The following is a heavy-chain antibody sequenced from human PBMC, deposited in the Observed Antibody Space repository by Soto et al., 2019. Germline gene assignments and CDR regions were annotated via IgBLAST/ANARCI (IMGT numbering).Heavy chain of an antibody. Sequence: PGGSLRLSCAASGFTFSSYSMNWVRQAPGKGLEWVSSISSSSSYIYYADSVKGRFTISRDNAKNSLYLQMNSLRAEDTAVYYCARDQASGSYYPDFDYWGQGTLVTVSS. CDR3: ARDQASGSYYPDFDY. CDR1: GFTFSSYS. CDR2: ISSSSSYI. V-gene: IGHV3-21*01. D-gene: IGHD1-26*01. J-gene: IGHJ4*02.